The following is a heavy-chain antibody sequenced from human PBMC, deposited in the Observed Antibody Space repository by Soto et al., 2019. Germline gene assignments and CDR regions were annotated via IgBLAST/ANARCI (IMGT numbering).Heavy chain of an antibody. CDR2: INHSGST. CDR3: AREKGGRYCSSTSCNYYYGMDF. J-gene: IGHJ6*02. Sequence: SETLSLTCAVYGGSFSGYYWSWIRQPPGKGLEWIGEINHSGSTNYNPSLKSRVTISVDTSKNQFSLKLSSVTAADTAVYYCAREKGGRYCSSTSCNYYYGMDFWGQGTTVTVSS. V-gene: IGHV4-34*01. CDR1: GGSFSGYY. D-gene: IGHD2-2*01.